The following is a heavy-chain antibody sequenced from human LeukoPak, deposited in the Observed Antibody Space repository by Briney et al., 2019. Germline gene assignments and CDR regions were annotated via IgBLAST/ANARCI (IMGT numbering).Heavy chain of an antibody. D-gene: IGHD6-13*01. CDR3: ARIAAAVTGDWFDP. J-gene: IGHJ5*02. V-gene: IGHV1-2*04. CDR1: GYTFTGYY. Sequence: ASVKVSCKASGYTFTGYYMHWVRQAPGQGLEWMGWINPNSGGTNYAQKFQGWVTMTRDTSISTAYMELSRLRSDDTAVYYCARIAAAVTGDWFDPWGQGTLVTVSS. CDR2: INPNSGGT.